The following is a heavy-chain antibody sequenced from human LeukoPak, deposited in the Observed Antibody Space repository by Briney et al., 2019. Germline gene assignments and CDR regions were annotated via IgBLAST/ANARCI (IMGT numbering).Heavy chain of an antibody. V-gene: IGHV3-74*01. Sequence: GRSLRLSCAASGFTFDDYAMHWVRQAPGKGLVWVSRINSDGSSTSYADSVKGRFTISRDNAKKTLYLQMNSLRAEDTAVYYCADRAGSWGQGTLVTVSS. D-gene: IGHD2-15*01. CDR1: GFTFDDYA. J-gene: IGHJ5*02. CDR2: INSDGSST. CDR3: ADRAGS.